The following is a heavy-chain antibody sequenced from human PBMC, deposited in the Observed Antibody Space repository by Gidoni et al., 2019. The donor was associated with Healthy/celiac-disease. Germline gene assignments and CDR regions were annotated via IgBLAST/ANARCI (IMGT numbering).Heavy chain of an antibody. J-gene: IGHJ5*02. D-gene: IGHD3-9*01. CDR1: GFTFSSYW. CDR3: ARVPLLRYFDGEQYNWFDP. Sequence: EVQLVESGGGLVQPGGSLSLSCAASGFTFSSYWISWVRQAPGKGLEWVANIKQDGSEKYYVDSVKGRFTISRDNAKNSLYLQMNSLRAEDTAVYYCARVPLLRYFDGEQYNWFDPWGQGTLVTVSS. CDR2: IKQDGSEK. V-gene: IGHV3-7*01.